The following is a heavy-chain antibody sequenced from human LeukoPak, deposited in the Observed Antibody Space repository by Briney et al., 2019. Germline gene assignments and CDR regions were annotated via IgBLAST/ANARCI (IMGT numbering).Heavy chain of an antibody. CDR2: IYYNGST. V-gene: IGHV4-59*11. CDR1: GGSISSHY. Sequence: PSETLSLTCTVSGGSISSHYWSWIRQPPGKGLDWIGDIYYNGSTNYNPSLKSRVTISVDTSKNQFSLKLSSVTAADTAVYYCARDSSQYYDFWSGYQRDAFDIWGQGTMVTVSS. J-gene: IGHJ3*02. D-gene: IGHD3-3*01. CDR3: ARDSSQYYDFWSGYQRDAFDI.